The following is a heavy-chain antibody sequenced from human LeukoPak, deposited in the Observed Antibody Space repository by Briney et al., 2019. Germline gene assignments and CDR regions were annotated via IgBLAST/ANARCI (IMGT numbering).Heavy chain of an antibody. Sequence: PGGSLRLSCAASGFTLSDYYVSWIRQVPGKGLEWLSYISTSGNTIYYAASVKGRFTISRDSTKNSLYLQMNSLRVEDTAVYYCARNRISTAGHYFDSWGQGTLVTVSS. CDR3: ARNRISTAGHYFDS. CDR1: GFTLSDYY. D-gene: IGHD6-13*01. V-gene: IGHV3-11*04. CDR2: ISTSGNTI. J-gene: IGHJ4*02.